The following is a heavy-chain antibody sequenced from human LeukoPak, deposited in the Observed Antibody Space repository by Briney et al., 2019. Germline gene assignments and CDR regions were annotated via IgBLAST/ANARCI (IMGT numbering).Heavy chain of an antibody. CDR3: ALVVAATDDFDY. Sequence: GGSLRLSCAASGFSFSSYWMHWVRQAPGKGLVWVSRIDSFGSGATYADSVKGRFTVSRDNAKNTLYLQMNSLRAEDTAVYYCALVVAATDDFDYWGQGTLVTVSS. D-gene: IGHD2-15*01. V-gene: IGHV3-74*03. CDR1: GFSFSSYW. CDR2: IDSFGSGA. J-gene: IGHJ4*02.